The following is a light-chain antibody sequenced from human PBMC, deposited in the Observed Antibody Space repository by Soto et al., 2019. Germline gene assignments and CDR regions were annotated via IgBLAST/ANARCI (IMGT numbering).Light chain of an antibody. Sequence: DIQMTQSPSSLSASVGDRVTITCQASQGISSWLAWYQQKPGKAPQLLIYDASSLESGVPSRFSGSGSGTEFTLTISSLQPDDFATYYCQQYNSYSRTFGQGTKVEIK. V-gene: IGKV1-5*01. J-gene: IGKJ1*01. CDR1: QGISSW. CDR3: QQYNSYSRT. CDR2: DAS.